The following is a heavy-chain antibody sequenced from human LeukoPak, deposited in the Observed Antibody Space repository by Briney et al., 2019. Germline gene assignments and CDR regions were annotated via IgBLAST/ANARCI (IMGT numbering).Heavy chain of an antibody. J-gene: IGHJ4*02. CDR2: IYTSGST. D-gene: IGHD5-18*01. CDR1: GGSISSGSYY. CDR3: ARLRGYSYGYLDY. V-gene: IGHV4-61*02. Sequence: SETLSLTCTVSGGSISSGSYYWSWIRQPAGKGLEWIGRIYTSGSTNYNPSLKSRVTISVDTSKNQFSLKLSSVTAADTAVYYCARLRGYSYGYLDYWGQGTLVTVSS.